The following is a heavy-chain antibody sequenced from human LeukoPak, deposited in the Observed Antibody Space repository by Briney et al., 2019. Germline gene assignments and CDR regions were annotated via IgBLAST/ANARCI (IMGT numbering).Heavy chain of an antibody. Sequence: SVKVSCKASGGTFSSYAISWVRQAPGQGLEWMGGIIPIFGTANYAQKFQSRVTITADESTSTAYMELSSLRSEDTAVYYCARDGRYYYDSSGYLNWFAPWGQGTLVTVSS. CDR1: GGTFSSYA. V-gene: IGHV1-69*13. CDR2: IIPIFGTA. D-gene: IGHD3-22*01. J-gene: IGHJ5*02. CDR3: ARDGRYYYDSSGYLNWFAP.